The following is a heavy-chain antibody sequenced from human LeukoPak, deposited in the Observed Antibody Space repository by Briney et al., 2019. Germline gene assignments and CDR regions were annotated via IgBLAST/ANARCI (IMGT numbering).Heavy chain of an antibody. V-gene: IGHV4-4*07. J-gene: IGHJ3*02. CDR1: GGSISGYY. D-gene: IGHD1-7*01. CDR3: ARLITGTTTAFDI. Sequence: SETLSLTCRVSGGSISGYYWTWIRQPAGKGLEWIGRVYTSGSTHYNPSLKTRLTMSVDTSKNQFSLKLSSVTAADTAVCYCARLITGTTTAFDIWGQGTMVTVSS. CDR2: VYTSGST.